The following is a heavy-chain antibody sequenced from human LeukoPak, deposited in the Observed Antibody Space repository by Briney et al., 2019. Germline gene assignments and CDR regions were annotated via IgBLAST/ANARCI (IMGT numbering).Heavy chain of an antibody. D-gene: IGHD3-10*01. CDR1: GFTFSSYA. CDR2: VSISGATT. Sequence: GGSLRLSCAASGFTFSSYAMSWVRQAPGKWLEWISGVSISGATTNHADSVKGRFTISRDNSKNTLYLQMNSLRAEDTAVYYCAKGGWFGQSPSDVFHMWGQGTMVTVSS. V-gene: IGHV3-23*01. J-gene: IGHJ3*02. CDR3: AKGGWFGQSPSDVFHM.